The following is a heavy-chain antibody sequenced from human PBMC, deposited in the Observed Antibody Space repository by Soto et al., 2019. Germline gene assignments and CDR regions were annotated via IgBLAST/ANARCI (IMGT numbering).Heavy chain of an antibody. Sequence: GSLRLSCAASGFTFSNYYINWVCQAPGKGLEWVPCISSGTTSTYYAESVRGRFTISRDNAKNSLYLQMSSLRAEDTAVYYCARDRKYYYMDVWGKGTTVTVSS. CDR1: GFTFSNYY. J-gene: IGHJ6*03. CDR3: ARDRKYYYMDV. V-gene: IGHV3-48*01. CDR2: ISSGTTST.